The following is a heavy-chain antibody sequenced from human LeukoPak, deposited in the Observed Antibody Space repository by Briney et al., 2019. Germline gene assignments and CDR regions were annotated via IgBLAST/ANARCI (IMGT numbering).Heavy chain of an antibody. CDR2: IYYSGSP. Sequence: SETLSLTCAVYGGSFSGYYWGWIRQPPGKGLEWIGSIYYSGSPYYNPSLKSRVTISVDTSNNQFSLKLSSVTAADTAVYYCARKPIVSSSWYYFDYWGQGTLVTVSS. J-gene: IGHJ4*02. CDR3: ARKPIVSSSWYYFDY. V-gene: IGHV4-34*01. CDR1: GGSFSGYY. D-gene: IGHD6-13*01.